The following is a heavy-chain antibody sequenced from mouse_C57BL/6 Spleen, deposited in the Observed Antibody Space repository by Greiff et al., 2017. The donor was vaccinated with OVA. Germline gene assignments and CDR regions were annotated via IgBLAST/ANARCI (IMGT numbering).Heavy chain of an antibody. CDR3: ARRPNWYFDV. CDR1: GFTFSSYG. Sequence: EVKLMESGGDLVKPGGSLKLSCAASGFTFSSYGMSWVRQTPDKRLEWVATISSGGSYTYYPDSVKGRFTISRDNAKNNLYLQMSSLKSEDTAMYYCARRPNWYFDVWGTGTTVTVSS. V-gene: IGHV5-6*02. CDR2: ISSGGSYT. J-gene: IGHJ1*03.